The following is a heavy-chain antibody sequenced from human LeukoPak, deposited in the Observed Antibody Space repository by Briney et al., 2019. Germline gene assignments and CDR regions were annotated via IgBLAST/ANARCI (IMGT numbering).Heavy chain of an antibody. J-gene: IGHJ4*02. CDR2: ISGSGSST. CDR1: GFTFSSFG. CDR3: AKPWREDGDYWSFNY. D-gene: IGHD4-17*01. V-gene: IGHV3-23*01. Sequence: TGGSLRLSCAASGFTFSSFGMSWVRQAPGKGLEWVSAISGSGSSTYYADSVKGRFTVSRDNSKNTLYLQMNSLRAEDTAVYYCAKPWREDGDYWSFNYWGQGTLVIVSS.